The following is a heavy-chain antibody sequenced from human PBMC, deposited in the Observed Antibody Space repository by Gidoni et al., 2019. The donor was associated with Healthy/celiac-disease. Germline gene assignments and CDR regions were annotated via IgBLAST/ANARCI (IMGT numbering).Heavy chain of an antibody. D-gene: IGHD1-7*01. J-gene: IGHJ5*02. CDR2: IYHSGST. CDR3: ARGVYWNYAWFDP. Sequence: QLQLQESGPGLVKPSGTLSLTCAVSGGSISSSNWWSWVRQPPGKGLAWIGEIYHSGSTNYNPSLKNRVTISVDKSKNQFSLKLSSVTAADTAVYYCARGVYWNYAWFDPWGQGTLVTVSS. V-gene: IGHV4-4*02. CDR1: GGSISSSNW.